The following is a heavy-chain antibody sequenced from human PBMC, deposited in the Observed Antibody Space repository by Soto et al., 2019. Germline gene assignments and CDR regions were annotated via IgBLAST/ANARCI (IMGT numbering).Heavy chain of an antibody. CDR1: GFTFSSYS. D-gene: IGHD2-2*01. V-gene: IGHV3-48*02. J-gene: IGHJ5*02. Sequence: EVQLVESGGGLVQPGGSLRLSCAASGFTFSSYSMNWVRQAPGKGLEWVSYISSSSSTIYYADSVKGRFTISRDNAKNSLYLQLNSLRDEDTAVYYCARESAALNWFDPWGQGTLVTVSS. CDR3: ARESAALNWFDP. CDR2: ISSSSSTI.